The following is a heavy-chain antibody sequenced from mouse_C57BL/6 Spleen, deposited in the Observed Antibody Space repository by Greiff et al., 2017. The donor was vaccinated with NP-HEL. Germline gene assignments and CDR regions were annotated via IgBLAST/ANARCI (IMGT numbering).Heavy chain of an antibody. V-gene: IGHV3-6*01. J-gene: IGHJ2*01. CDR3: ARVRGYYFDY. CDR1: GYSITSGYY. CDR2: ISYDGST. Sequence: VQLKESGPGLVKPSQSLSLTCSVTGYSITSGYYWNWIRQFPGNHLEWMGYISYDGSTHYNPSLKNRISITRDTSTNQFFLKLNAVTTEETATYYCARVRGYYFDYWGQGTTLTVSS.